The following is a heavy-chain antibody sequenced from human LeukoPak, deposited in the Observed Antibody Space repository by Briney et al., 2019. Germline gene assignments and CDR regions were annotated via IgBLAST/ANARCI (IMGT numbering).Heavy chain of an antibody. J-gene: IGHJ6*03. D-gene: IGHD4-23*01. CDR2: ISSSGSYI. Sequence: GGSLRLSCAASGFTFSIYSMDWVRQAPGKGLEWVSSISSSGSYIYYADSLKGRFTISRDNAKNTLYLQMNSLRAEDTAVYYCARDTVVFDYYYYYMDVWGKGTTVTISS. CDR3: ARDTVVFDYYYYYMDV. V-gene: IGHV3-21*01. CDR1: GFTFSIYS.